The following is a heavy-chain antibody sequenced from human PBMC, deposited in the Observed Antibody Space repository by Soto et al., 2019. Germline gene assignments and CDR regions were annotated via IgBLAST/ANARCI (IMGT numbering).Heavy chain of an antibody. V-gene: IGHV3-33*01. D-gene: IGHD6-19*01. J-gene: IGHJ5*02. Sequence: PGGSLRLSCAASGFTFSTYGMHWVRQAPGKGLEWVAIIWYDGSNKYYADSVKGRFTISRDDSKNTLCLQMNSLRVEDTAVYFCARDASAYDGGWYPRGFHPWGQGTLVTV. CDR2: IWYDGSNK. CDR3: ARDASAYDGGWYPRGFHP. CDR1: GFTFSTYG.